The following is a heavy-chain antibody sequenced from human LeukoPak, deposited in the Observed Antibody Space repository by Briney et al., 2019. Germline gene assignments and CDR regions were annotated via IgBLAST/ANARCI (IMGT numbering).Heavy chain of an antibody. CDR1: GGSFSGYY. CDR3: ARSIWFDP. CDR2: INHSGST. V-gene: IGHV4-34*01. Sequence: SETLSLTCAVYGGSFSGYYWSWIRQPPGKGLEWIGEINHSGSTDYNPSLKSRVTISVDTSKNQFSLKLSSVTAAGTAVYYCARSIWFDPWGQGTLVTVSS. J-gene: IGHJ5*02.